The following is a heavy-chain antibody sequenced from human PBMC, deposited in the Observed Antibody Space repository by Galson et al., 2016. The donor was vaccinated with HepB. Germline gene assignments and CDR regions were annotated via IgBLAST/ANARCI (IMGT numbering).Heavy chain of an antibody. CDR2: IYYSGST. J-gene: IGHJ4*02. V-gene: IGHV4-31*02. Sequence: PGKGLEWIGYIYYSGSTYYNPSLKSRVIMSVDTSKNQFSLRLSSVTAADTAVYYCARGLRGWFRELSAPDYWGQGTLVTVSS. CDR3: ARGLRGWFRELSAPDY. D-gene: IGHD3-10*01.